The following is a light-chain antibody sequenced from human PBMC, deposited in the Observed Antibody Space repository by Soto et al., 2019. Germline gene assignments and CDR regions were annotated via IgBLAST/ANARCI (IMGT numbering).Light chain of an antibody. CDR1: GSDIGGYNY. J-gene: IGLJ1*01. CDR2: DVT. Sequence: QSVLTQPASLSGSPGQSITISCTGTGSDIGGYNYVSWYQQHPGKAPKLIIHDVTNRPSGVSDRFFGSKSGNTASLTISGLQSEYEADYYCSSYRASSTTHYVFGTGTKLTVL. CDR3: SSYRASSTTHYV. V-gene: IGLV2-14*03.